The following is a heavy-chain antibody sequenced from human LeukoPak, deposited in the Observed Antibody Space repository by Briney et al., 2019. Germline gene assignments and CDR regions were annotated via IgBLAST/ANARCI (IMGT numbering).Heavy chain of an antibody. CDR1: GYTFTAYY. CDR3: ARDFRRGVSRVPGAFDI. CDR2: INPNSGGT. J-gene: IGHJ3*02. V-gene: IGHV1-2*02. Sequence: ASVKVSCKASGYTFTAYYMHWVRQAPGQGLEWMGWINPNSGGTNYAQKFQGRVTMTRDTSISTAYVELSRLRSDDTAVYYCARDFRRGVSRVPGAFDIWGQGTMVTVSS. D-gene: IGHD2/OR15-2a*01.